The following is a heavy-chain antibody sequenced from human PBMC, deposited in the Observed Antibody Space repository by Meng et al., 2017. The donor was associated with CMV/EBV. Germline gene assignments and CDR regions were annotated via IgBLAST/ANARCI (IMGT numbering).Heavy chain of an antibody. J-gene: IGHJ4*02. V-gene: IGHV3-23*01. CDR3: AKESVAGHFAY. D-gene: IGHD6-19*01. CDR2: IDYSGADT. Sequence: GESLKISCGGSGFTFSNSALNWVRQAPGEGLEWVSTIDYSGADTNYAKSVRGRFTISRDNFRNTVYLQLNSLRAEDTAVYYCAKESVAGHFAYWGQGTLVTVSS. CDR1: GFTFSNSA.